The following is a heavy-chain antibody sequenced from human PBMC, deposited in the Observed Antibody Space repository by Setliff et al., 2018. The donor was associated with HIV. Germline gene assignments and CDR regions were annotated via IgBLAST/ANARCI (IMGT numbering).Heavy chain of an antibody. D-gene: IGHD6-19*01. J-gene: IGHJ4*02. CDR1: GGSFSGYY. CDR2: INHSGST. V-gene: IGHV4-34*01. Sequence: PSETLSLTCAVYGGSFSGYYWSWIRQPPGKGLVWIGEINHSGSTNYNPSLKSRVTISVDTSKNQFSLKLSSVTAADTAVYYCARTLRDIAVAYYFDYWGQGTLVTVSS. CDR3: ARTLRDIAVAYYFDY.